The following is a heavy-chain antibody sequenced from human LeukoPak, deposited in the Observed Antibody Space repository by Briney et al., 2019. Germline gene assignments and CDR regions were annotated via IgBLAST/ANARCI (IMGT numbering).Heavy chain of an antibody. CDR2: INHSGST. V-gene: IGHV4-34*01. D-gene: IGHD5-18*01. CDR3: ARVCVQLWFHPLDYYYMDV. J-gene: IGHJ6*03. Sequence: SETLSLTCAVYGGSFSGYYWSWIRQPPGKGLEWIGEINHSGSTNYDPSLKSRVTISVDTSKNQFSLKLSSVTAADTAVYYCARVCVQLWFHPLDYYYMDVWGKGTTVTVSS. CDR1: GGSFSGYY.